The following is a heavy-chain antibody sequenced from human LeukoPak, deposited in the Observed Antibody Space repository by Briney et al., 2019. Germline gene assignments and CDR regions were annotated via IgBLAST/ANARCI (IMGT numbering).Heavy chain of an antibody. CDR1: GFTVSSNY. Sequence: GGSLRLSCAASGFTVSSNYMNWVRQAPGKGLEWVSYISSSSTIYYADSVKGRFTISRDNAKNSLYLQMNSLRAEDTAVYYCARRDDWSDFDYWGQGTLVTVSS. V-gene: IGHV3-69-1*01. D-gene: IGHD3-9*01. J-gene: IGHJ4*02. CDR2: ISSSSTI. CDR3: ARRDDWSDFDY.